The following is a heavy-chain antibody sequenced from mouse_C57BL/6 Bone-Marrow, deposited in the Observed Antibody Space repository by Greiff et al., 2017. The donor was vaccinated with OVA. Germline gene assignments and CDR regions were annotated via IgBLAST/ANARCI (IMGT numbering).Heavy chain of an antibody. CDR3: ARDGGLRLVYAMDY. CDR1: GYTFTSYD. J-gene: IGHJ4*01. Sequence: QVQLQQSRPELVKPGASVKLSCKASGYTFTSYDINWVKQRPGQGLEWIGWIYPRDGSTKYNEKFKGKATLTVDTSSSTAYMELHSLTSEDSAVYFWARDGGLRLVYAMDYWGQGTSVTVSS. V-gene: IGHV1-85*01. D-gene: IGHD1-2*01. CDR2: IYPRDGST.